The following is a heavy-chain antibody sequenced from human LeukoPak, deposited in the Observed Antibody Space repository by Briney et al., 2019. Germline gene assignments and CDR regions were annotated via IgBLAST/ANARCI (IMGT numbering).Heavy chain of an antibody. Sequence: GGSLRLSCAASGFTFSSYSMSWVRQAPGKGLEWVSSISSGSTYIYYADSMKGRFTISRDNAKNSLYLQMNTLRAEDTAVYYCARDRIYSGIYHDTFDIWRHGTMVTVSS. CDR1: GFTFSSYS. V-gene: IGHV3-21*01. J-gene: IGHJ3*02. CDR2: ISSGSTYI. CDR3: ARDRIYSGIYHDTFDI. D-gene: IGHD1-26*01.